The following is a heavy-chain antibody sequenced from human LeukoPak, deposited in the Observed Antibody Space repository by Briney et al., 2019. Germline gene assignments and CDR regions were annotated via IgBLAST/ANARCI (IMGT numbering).Heavy chain of an antibody. CDR3: VSRYSSSSGNY. D-gene: IGHD6-6*01. CDR1: GFTFSTYW. CDR2: IKPDGSDK. J-gene: IGHJ4*02. V-gene: IGHV3-7*01. Sequence: GGSLRLSCAASGFTFSTYWMNWVRQAPGKGLKWVANIKPDGSDKYYVDSVKGRFTISRDNAKNSLYLQMNSLRAEDTAVYYCVSRYSSSSGNYWGQGTLVTVSS.